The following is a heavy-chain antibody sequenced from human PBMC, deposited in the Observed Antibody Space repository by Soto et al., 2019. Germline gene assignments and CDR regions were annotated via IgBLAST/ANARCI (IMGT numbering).Heavy chain of an antibody. V-gene: IGHV3-30*18. CDR3: AKDKGSGSYREGHYYYYGSDV. D-gene: IGHD3-10*01. CDR1: GFTFSSYG. CDR2: ISYDGSNK. Sequence: QVQLVESGGGVVQPGRSLRLSCAASGFTFSSYGMHWVGQAPGKGLEWVAVISYDGSNKYYADSVKGRFTISRDNSKNTLYLQMNRRSPEDTAVYYCAKDKGSGSYREGHYYYYGSDVWGQGTTVTVSS. J-gene: IGHJ6*02.